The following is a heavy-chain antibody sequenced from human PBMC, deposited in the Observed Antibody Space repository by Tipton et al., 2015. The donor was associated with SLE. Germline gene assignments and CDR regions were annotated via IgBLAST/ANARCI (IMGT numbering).Heavy chain of an antibody. CDR1: GFTFSNYA. V-gene: IGHV3-30*02. Sequence: SLRLSCAASGFTFSNYAMSWVRQAPGKGLEWVAFIRGDGNNKFYADSVKGRFTISRDNSKNTLSLQMNSLRTEDTALYYCAKEGGGSWDFDYWGQGTLVTVSS. CDR3: AKEGGGSWDFDY. CDR2: IRGDGNNK. D-gene: IGHD6-13*01. J-gene: IGHJ4*02.